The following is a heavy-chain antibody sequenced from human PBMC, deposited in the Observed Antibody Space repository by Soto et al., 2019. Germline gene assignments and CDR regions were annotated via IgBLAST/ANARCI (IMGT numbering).Heavy chain of an antibody. V-gene: IGHV1-2*04. D-gene: IGHD2-15*01. CDR2: INPNSGGT. J-gene: IGHJ5*02. CDR1: GYTFTGYY. CDR3: ARGPRYCSGGSCYPLNWFDP. Sequence: ASVKVSCKASGYTFTGYYMHWVRQAPGQGLEWMGWINPNSGGTNYAQKFQGWVTMTRDTSISTAYMELSRLRSDDTAVYYCARGPRYCSGGSCYPLNWFDPWGQGTLVTVSS.